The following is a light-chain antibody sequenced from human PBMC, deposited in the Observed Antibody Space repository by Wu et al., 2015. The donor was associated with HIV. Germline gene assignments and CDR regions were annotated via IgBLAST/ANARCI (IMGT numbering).Light chain of an antibody. J-gene: IGKJ4*01. Sequence: EIVMTQSPATLSVSPGERATLSCRASQSVSTNLAWYQQKGGQAPRLLIYGASTRATGIPARFSGSGSGTEFTLTISSTQSEDFAVYYCQQRSNWPLLTFGGGTEGGDQT. CDR2: GAS. CDR3: QQRSNWPLLT. V-gene: IGKV3-15*01. CDR1: QSVSTN.